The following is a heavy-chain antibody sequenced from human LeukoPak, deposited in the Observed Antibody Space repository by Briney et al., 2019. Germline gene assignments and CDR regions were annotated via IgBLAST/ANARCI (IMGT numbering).Heavy chain of an antibody. V-gene: IGHV4-34*01. CDR1: GGSFSGYY. D-gene: IGHD4-23*01. J-gene: IGHJ1*01. CDR2: INHSGST. Sequence: PSETLSLTCAVYGGSFSGYYWSWIRQPPGKGLEWIGEINHSGSTNYNPSLTSRVTISVDTSKNQFSLKLSSVTAADTAVYYCAKTPLYGGNAAYFQHWGQGTLVTVSS. CDR3: AKTPLYGGNAAYFQH.